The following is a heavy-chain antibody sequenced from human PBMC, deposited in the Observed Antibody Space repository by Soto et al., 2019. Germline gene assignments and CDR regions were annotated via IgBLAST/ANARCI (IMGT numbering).Heavy chain of an antibody. D-gene: IGHD4-17*01. J-gene: IGHJ5*02. Sequence: ASVKVSCKASGYTFTSYAMHWVRQAPGQGLEYMGWMNANSGNTGYLQKFQGRVTMTRDTSISTAYMELSSLRSEDTAVYFCARGVKYGAYSRWFDPWGQGTLVTVSS. CDR1: GYTFTSYA. CDR3: ARGVKYGAYSRWFDP. CDR2: MNANSGNT. V-gene: IGHV1-8*02.